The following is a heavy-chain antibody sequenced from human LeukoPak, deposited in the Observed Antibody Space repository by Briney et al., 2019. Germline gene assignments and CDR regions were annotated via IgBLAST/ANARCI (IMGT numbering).Heavy chain of an antibody. Sequence: PGGSLRLSCAVSGFSVSRFSMNWVRQAPGKGLEWVSHITWGGDIFYSDSVKGRFTISRDSAKSSLYLQMNSLRDEDTAVYYCARDPGNSGYGMDVWGQGTTVLVSS. D-gene: IGHD5-12*01. CDR1: GFSVSRFS. CDR3: ARDPGNSGYGMDV. J-gene: IGHJ6*02. V-gene: IGHV3-48*02. CDR2: ITWGGDI.